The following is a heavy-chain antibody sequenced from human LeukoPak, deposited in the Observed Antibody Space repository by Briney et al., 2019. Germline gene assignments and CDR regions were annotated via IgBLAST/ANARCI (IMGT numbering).Heavy chain of an antibody. Sequence: GGSLRLSCAASGFTFSSYSMNWVRQVPGKGLEWVSSISSSSSYIYYADSVKGRFTISRDNAKNSLYLQMNSLRAEDTAVYYCARDGGYSYGYYYYGMDVWGQGTTVTVSS. D-gene: IGHD5-18*01. CDR3: ARDGGYSYGYYYYGMDV. J-gene: IGHJ6*02. CDR2: ISSSSSYI. V-gene: IGHV3-21*01. CDR1: GFTFSSYS.